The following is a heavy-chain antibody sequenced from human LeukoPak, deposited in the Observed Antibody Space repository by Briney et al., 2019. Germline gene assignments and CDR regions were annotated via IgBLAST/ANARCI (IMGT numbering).Heavy chain of an antibody. V-gene: IGHV4-39*07. J-gene: IGHJ4*02. D-gene: IGHD1-7*01. CDR1: GGSISSSSYY. CDR2: IYYSGST. CDR3: ASWNYGRLGFDY. Sequence: PSETLSLTCTVSGGSISSSSYYWGWIRQPPGKGLEWIGSIYYSGSTYYNPSLKSRVTISVDTSKNQFSLKLSSVTAADTAVYYCASWNYGRLGFDYWGQGTLVTVSS.